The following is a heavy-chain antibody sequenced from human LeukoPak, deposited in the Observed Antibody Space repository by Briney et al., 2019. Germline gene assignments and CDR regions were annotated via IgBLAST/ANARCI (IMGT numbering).Heavy chain of an antibody. J-gene: IGHJ4*02. D-gene: IGHD3-10*01. CDR3: AASGSYYTVDY. CDR1: GGSISSYY. Sequence: SETLSLTCTVSGGSISSYYWSWIRQPPGKGLEWIGYIYYSGSTNYNPSLKSRVTTSVDTSKNQFSLKLSSVTAADTAVYYCAASGSYYTVDYWGQGTLVTVSS. V-gene: IGHV4-59*01. CDR2: IYYSGST.